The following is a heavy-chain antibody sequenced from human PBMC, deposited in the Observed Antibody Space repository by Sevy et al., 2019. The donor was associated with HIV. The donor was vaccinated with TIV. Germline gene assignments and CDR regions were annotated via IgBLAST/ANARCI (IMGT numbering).Heavy chain of an antibody. V-gene: IGHV3-30*18. J-gene: IGHJ4*02. CDR3: AKDQGGYNYAPGY. CDR1: GFTFDDYT. Sequence: GGSLRLSCAASGFTFDDYTMNWVRQAPGKGLEWVAVISYDGNIQYYADSVKGRFTVSRDNSKNTLYLQMNSLRAEDSAVYYCAKDQGGYNYAPGYWGQGTLVTVSS. D-gene: IGHD5-18*01. CDR2: ISYDGNIQ.